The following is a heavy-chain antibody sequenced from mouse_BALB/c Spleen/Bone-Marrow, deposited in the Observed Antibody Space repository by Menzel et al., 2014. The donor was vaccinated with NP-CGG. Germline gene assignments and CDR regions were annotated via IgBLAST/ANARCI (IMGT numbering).Heavy chain of an antibody. Sequence: EVMLVESGGGLAQPGGSLKLSCAASGFDFSRFWMGWVRQAPEKGLEWIGYISPHSRTIHYTPSLKDRFIISRDNDKKTLFLQISKVRSETAALYYCGRLGEYGGFAYWGQGTLVTVSA. D-gene: IGHD2-13*01. CDR3: GRLGEYGGFAY. CDR1: GFDFSRFW. V-gene: IGHV4-1*02. CDR2: ISPHSRTI. J-gene: IGHJ3*01.